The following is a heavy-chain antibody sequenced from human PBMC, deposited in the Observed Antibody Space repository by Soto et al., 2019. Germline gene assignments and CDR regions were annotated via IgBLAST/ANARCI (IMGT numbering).Heavy chain of an antibody. Sequence: QVQLVQSGAEVKKPGASVKVSCKASGYTFTSYGISWVRQAPGQGLEWMGWISAYNGNTNYAQKLQGRVTMTTDTSTSPAYMELRSLRSDDTAVYYCARVTRAAGRGGGVDYWGQGTLVTVSS. D-gene: IGHD6-13*01. CDR1: GYTFTSYG. CDR2: ISAYNGNT. J-gene: IGHJ4*02. CDR3: ARVTRAAGRGGGVDY. V-gene: IGHV1-18*01.